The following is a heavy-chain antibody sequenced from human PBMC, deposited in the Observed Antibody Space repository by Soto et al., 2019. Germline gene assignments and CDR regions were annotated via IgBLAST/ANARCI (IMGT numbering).Heavy chain of an antibody. CDR2: IWHDGNKK. CDR3: ARDARQDEAIDY. Sequence: QVQVVESGGGVVQPGRSLRLSCAAPGFTFSNFGMHWVRQAPGKGLEWVAVIWHDGNKKYYADSVEGRFTISRDNSRNTLYLQMNSLRAEDTAVYYCARDARQDEAIDYWGQGTLVIVSS. CDR1: GFTFSNFG. V-gene: IGHV3-33*01. J-gene: IGHJ4*02.